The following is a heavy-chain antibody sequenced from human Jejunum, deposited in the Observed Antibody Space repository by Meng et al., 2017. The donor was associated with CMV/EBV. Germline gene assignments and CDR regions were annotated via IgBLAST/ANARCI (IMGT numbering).Heavy chain of an antibody. J-gene: IGHJ4*03. CDR2: ISGSGAST. V-gene: IGHV3-23*01. CDR1: GVTFNNYA. CDR3: ARGAGSSSSRRYLDY. D-gene: IGHD6-6*01. Sequence: EXQLLVXXXGLVQPGXSLGLYXASSGVTFNNYAVIWVRQAPGKGLEWVSAISGSGASTYYADSVRGRFTISRDNSKNTVYLQMNSLRAEDTAVYYCARGAGSSSSRRYLDYWGQGTMVTVSS.